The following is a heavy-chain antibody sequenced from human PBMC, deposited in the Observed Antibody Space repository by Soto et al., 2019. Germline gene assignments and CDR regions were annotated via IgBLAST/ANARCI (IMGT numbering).Heavy chain of an antibody. J-gene: IGHJ6*03. V-gene: IGHV1-3*01. Sequence: GASVKVSCKASGYTFTSYAMHWVRQAPGQRLEWMGWINAGNGNTKYSQKFQGRVTITRDTSASTAYMELSSLRSEDTAVYYCARDISYDFWSGSYYYYMDVWGKGTTVTVSS. CDR1: GYTFTSYA. CDR3: ARDISYDFWSGSYYYYMDV. D-gene: IGHD3-3*01. CDR2: INAGNGNT.